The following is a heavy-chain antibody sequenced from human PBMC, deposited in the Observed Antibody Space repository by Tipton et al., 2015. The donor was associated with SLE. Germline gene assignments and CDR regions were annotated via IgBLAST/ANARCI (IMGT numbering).Heavy chain of an antibody. CDR3: ARPEGVQGFAFDY. Sequence: SLRLSCAASGFTFSSYWMSWVRQAPGKGLEWVANIKQDGSEKYYVDSVKGRFTISRDNAKNSLYLQMNSLRAEDTAVYYCARPEGVQGFAFDYWGQGTLVTVSS. CDR1: GFTFSSYW. D-gene: IGHD3-10*01. V-gene: IGHV3-7*01. CDR2: IKQDGSEK. J-gene: IGHJ4*02.